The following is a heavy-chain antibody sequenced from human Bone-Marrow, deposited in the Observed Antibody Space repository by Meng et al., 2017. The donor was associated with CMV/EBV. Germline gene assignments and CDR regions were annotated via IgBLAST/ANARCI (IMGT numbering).Heavy chain of an antibody. D-gene: IGHD1-14*01. V-gene: IGHV3-30*19. Sequence: GESLKISCAASRFTFSSYGMHWVRQAPGKGLEWVAVISYDGSNKYYADSVKGRFTISRDNSKNTLYLQMNSLRAEDTAVYYCARDLSGISDWFDPWGQGTLVTVSS. CDR1: RFTFSSYG. CDR3: ARDLSGISDWFDP. J-gene: IGHJ5*02. CDR2: ISYDGSNK.